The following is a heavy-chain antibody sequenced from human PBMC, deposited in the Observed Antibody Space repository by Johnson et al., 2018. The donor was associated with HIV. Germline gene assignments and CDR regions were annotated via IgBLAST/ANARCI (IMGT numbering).Heavy chain of an antibody. J-gene: IGHJ3*02. CDR3: ARDGDNPRI. Sequence: VQLVESGGGVVQPGTSLRLACAASGFTFSSFAMHWVRQAPRKGLEWVSDIDSGGRTYYADSVKGRFTISMDNSNNTLSLQMNSLRAEDTAVYYCARDGDNPRIWGQGTMVTVSS. CDR2: IDSGGRT. CDR1: GFTFSSFA. V-gene: IGHV3-66*01. D-gene: IGHD7-27*01.